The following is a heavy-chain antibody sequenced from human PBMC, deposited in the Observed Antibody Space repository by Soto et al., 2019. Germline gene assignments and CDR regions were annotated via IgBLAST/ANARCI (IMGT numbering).Heavy chain of an antibody. CDR3: ARDRSSYDSSGYSPFDY. CDR2: IIPILGIA. D-gene: IGHD3-22*01. Sequence: SVKVSCXASGGTFSSYTISWVRQAPGQGLEWMGRIIPILGIANYAQKFQGRVTITADKSTSTAYMELSSLRSEDTAVYYCARDRSSYDSSGYSPFDYWGQGTLVTVSS. V-gene: IGHV1-69*04. CDR1: GGTFSSYT. J-gene: IGHJ4*02.